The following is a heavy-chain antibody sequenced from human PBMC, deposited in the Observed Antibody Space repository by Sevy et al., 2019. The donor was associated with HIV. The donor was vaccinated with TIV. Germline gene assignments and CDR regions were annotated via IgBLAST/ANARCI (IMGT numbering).Heavy chain of an antibody. Sequence: ASVKVSCKAPGYSLTNYVMHWVRQALGQRLEWMGWVHAGNGNTKYSQKFRGRVTLTRDTSASTAYMELSSLRSEDTAVYYCAGDPTSETYADYYFDYWGQGTLVTVSS. J-gene: IGHJ4*02. V-gene: IGHV1-3*01. CDR2: VHAGNGNT. D-gene: IGHD2-2*01. CDR3: AGDPTSETYADYYFDY. CDR1: GYSLTNYV.